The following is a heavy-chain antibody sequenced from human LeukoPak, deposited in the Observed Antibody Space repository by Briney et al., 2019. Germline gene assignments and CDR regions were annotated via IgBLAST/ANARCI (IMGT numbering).Heavy chain of an antibody. CDR3: ARDLHLREIYGMHV. CDR2: IYYSGST. J-gene: IGHJ6*02. Sequence: SQTLSLTCTASGGSITSGGTYWGWIRQHPGKDLEWIGYIYYSGSTYYNPSLKSRVTISVYTSKNQFSLKLSSVTAADTAVYYCARDLHLREIYGMHVWGQGTTVTVSS. V-gene: IGHV4-31*03. CDR1: GGSITSGGTY.